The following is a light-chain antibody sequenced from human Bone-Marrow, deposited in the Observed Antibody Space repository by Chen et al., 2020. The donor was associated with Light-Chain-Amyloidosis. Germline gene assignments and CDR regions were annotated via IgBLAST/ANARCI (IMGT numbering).Light chain of an antibody. Sequence: QSALTQPPSVSGSPGQSVTISCTGTRSDVDGYNRVSWYHQPPGTAPKVLIFEVSNRPSGVPDRFSGSKSSNTASRTISWLQAEDEGDYFCSACTFSSTLVFGTGTRVTVV. J-gene: IGLJ1*01. V-gene: IGLV2-18*02. CDR2: EVS. CDR3: SACTFSSTLV. CDR1: RSDVDGYNR.